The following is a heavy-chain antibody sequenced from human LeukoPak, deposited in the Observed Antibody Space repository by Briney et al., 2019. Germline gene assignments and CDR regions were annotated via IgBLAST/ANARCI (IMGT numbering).Heavy chain of an antibody. D-gene: IGHD2-21*01. CDR3: ARGLFKGWFDP. CDR2: IYTSERT. Sequence: SETLSLTCTVSGGSISSGTYYWSWIRQPAGRGLEWIGRIYTSERTNYKPSLKSRVTITVDTSKTQYSLKLSSVTVADTAVYDCARGLFKGWFDPWGQGTLVTVSS. J-gene: IGHJ5*02. CDR1: GGSISSGTYY. V-gene: IGHV4-61*02.